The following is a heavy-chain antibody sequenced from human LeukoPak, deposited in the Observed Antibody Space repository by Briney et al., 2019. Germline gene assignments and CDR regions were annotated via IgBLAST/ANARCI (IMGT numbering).Heavy chain of an antibody. V-gene: IGHV3-23*01. CDR3: AKRMIRGVNHDAFDL. Sequence: GGSLRLPCAASGFTFSRYAMSWVRQAPGKGLEWVSAVSGSGGSTYSADSVKGPFTISRDNSKNTLYLQMNSLRAEDTAVYYCAKRMIRGVNHDAFDLWGQGTMVTVSS. CDR2: VSGSGGST. CDR1: GFTFSRYA. D-gene: IGHD3-10*01. J-gene: IGHJ3*01.